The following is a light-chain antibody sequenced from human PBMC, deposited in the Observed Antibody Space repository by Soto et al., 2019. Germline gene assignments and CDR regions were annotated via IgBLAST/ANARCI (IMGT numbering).Light chain of an antibody. J-gene: IGLJ2*01. CDR1: NIGSKN. V-gene: IGLV3-9*01. CDR2: RDS. Sequence: SYELTQPLSASVALGQTARITCGGNNIGSKNVHWYPQKPGQSPLLVIYRDSNRPSGIPERFSGSNPGNTANLTISRAQAGDEADYYCQVWDSSTASVFGGGTKLTVL. CDR3: QVWDSSTASV.